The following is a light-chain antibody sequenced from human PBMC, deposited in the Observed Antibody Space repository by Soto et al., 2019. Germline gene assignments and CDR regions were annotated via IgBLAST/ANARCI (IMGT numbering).Light chain of an antibody. V-gene: IGLV2-14*03. CDR2: DVV. Sequence: QSVLTQPASVSGSPGQSITISCTGTSSDVGGFNSVSWYQLRPGTAPKLILYDVVDRPSGVSYRFSGSKSGNTASLTISGLQAADEADYFCSSYTITMTNVLGSGTKLTLL. CDR3: SSYTITMTNV. CDR1: SSDVGGFNS. J-gene: IGLJ1*01.